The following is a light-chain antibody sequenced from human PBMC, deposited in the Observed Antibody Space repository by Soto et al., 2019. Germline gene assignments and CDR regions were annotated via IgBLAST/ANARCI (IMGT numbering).Light chain of an antibody. CDR3: QQYNSYSSYT. Sequence: DIQMTQSPSTLSASVGDRVTITCRASQSISSWLAWYQQKPGKAPKLLIYKASSLESGGPSRFSGSGSGTEFTLTISSLQTDDFATYYCQQYNSYSSYTFGQGTKLEIK. CDR1: QSISSW. CDR2: KAS. J-gene: IGKJ2*01. V-gene: IGKV1-5*03.